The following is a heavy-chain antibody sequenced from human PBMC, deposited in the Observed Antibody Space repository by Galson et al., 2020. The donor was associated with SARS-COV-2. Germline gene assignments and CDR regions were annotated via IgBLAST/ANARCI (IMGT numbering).Heavy chain of an antibody. CDR2: ISWNSGSI. CDR3: ATGAFGELLNDY. J-gene: IGHJ4*02. CDR1: GFTFDDYA. V-gene: IGHV3-9*01. Sequence: GGSLRLSCAASGFTFDDYAMHWVRQAPGKGLEWVSGISWNSGSIGYADSVKGRFTISRDNAKNSLYLQMNSLRAEDTALYYCATGAFGELLNDYWGQGTLVTVSS. D-gene: IGHD3-10*01.